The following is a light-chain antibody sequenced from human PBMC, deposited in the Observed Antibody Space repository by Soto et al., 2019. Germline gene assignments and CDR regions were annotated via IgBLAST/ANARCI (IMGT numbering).Light chain of an antibody. CDR2: DVS. Sequence: QSALTQPASVSGSPGQSITISCTGTSSDVGGYNYVSWYQQHPGKAPKFMIYDVSNRPSGVSNRFSGSKSGNTSSLTISGLQAEDEADYYRSSYTTSNTRQIVFGTGTKLTVL. J-gene: IGLJ1*01. CDR3: SSYTTSNTRQIV. CDR1: SSDVGGYNY. V-gene: IGLV2-14*01.